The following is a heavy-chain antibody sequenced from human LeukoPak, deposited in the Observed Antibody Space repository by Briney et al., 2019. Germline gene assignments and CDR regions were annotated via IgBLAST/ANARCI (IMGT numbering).Heavy chain of an antibody. CDR3: ARKSRGRQDFDY. CDR2: ISGSGGST. D-gene: IGHD2-15*01. J-gene: IGHJ4*02. V-gene: IGHV3-23*01. Sequence: GGSLRLSCAASGFTFSSYAMSWVRQAPGKGREWVSAISGSGGSTYYADSVKGRFTISRDNSKNTLYLQMNSLRAEDTAVYYCARKSRGRQDFDYWGQRTQVTVPS. CDR1: GFTFSSYA.